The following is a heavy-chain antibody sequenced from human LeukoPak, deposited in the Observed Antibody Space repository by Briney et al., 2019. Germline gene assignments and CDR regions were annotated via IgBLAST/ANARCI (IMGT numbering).Heavy chain of an antibody. D-gene: IGHD1-26*01. J-gene: IGHJ3*01. CDR2: IIPIFGAP. CDR3: ARAALHSGSYEGA. CDR1: GGTFSSYA. V-gene: IGHV1-69*13. Sequence: SVKVSCKASGGTFSSYAISWVRQAPGQGLEWMGGIIPIFGAPNYAQKFQGRVTITADESTSTAYMELSSLRSEDTAVYYCARAALHSGSYEGAWGQGTMVTVSS.